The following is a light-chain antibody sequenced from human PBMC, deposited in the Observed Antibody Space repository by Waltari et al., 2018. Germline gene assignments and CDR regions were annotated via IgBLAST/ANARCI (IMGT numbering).Light chain of an antibody. CDR2: DVS. CDR3: CSYAGSYTWV. J-gene: IGLJ3*02. Sequence: QSALTQPRSVSGSPGQSVTISCTGTSSDVGGYTYVSWYQQHPGKATKLMIYDVSKRPSGVPDRFSASKSGNTASLTISGLQAEDEADYYCCSYAGSYTWVFGGGTKLTVL. V-gene: IGLV2-11*01. CDR1: SSDVGGYTY.